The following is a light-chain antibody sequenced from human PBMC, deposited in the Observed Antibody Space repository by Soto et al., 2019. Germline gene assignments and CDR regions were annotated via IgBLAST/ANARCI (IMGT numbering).Light chain of an antibody. CDR2: EVT. Sequence: QSVLTQPASVSGSPGQSITISCTGTSGDIGSYNRVSWYQQHPGKAPKLIIYEVTDRPSGVSNRFSGSKSGNTASLTISGLQAEDEAEYYCSSYTNINTRACVFXTGTK. CDR1: SGDIGSYNR. V-gene: IGLV2-14*01. CDR3: SSYTNINTRACV. J-gene: IGLJ1*01.